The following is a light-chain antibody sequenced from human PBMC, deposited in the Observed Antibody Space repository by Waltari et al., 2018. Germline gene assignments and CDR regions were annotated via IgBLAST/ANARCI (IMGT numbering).Light chain of an antibody. CDR2: WAS. CDR3: QQYYSTPPIT. Sequence: DIVMTKSPTSLVCSWGGGATINAKSGQSVLYSATNKNYLAWYQQKPGQPPKLLIYWASTRESGVPDRFSGSGSGANFTLTISSLQAEDVAVYYCQQYYSTPPITFGQGTRLEIK. CDR1: QSVLYSATNKNY. V-gene: IGKV4-1*01. J-gene: IGKJ5*01.